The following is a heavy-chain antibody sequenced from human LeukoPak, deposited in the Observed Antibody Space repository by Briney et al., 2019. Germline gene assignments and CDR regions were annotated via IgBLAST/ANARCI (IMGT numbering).Heavy chain of an antibody. D-gene: IGHD2/OR15-2a*01. J-gene: IGHJ4*02. CDR3: AREGPRGNSQFDY. CDR2: IWYDGSNK. CDR1: GFTFSNYG. V-gene: IGHV3-33*01. Sequence: GGSLRLSCAASGFTFSNYGMHWVRQAPGKGLEWVALIWYDGSNKYYTDPVKGRLTIPRDNSKDTLFLQMNGLRAEDTAVYYCAREGPRGNSQFDYWGQGTLVTVSS.